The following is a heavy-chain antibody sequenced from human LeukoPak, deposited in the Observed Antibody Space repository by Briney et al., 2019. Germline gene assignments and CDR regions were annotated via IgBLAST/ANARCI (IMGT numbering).Heavy chain of an antibody. D-gene: IGHD3-22*01. Sequence: GGSLRLSCAASGFTFSSYWMSWVRQAPGKGLEWVANIKRDGSERYYVDSVKGRFTISRDNAKNSLYLQMNSLRAEDTAVYYCARDWDDSSGYPFDYWGQGTLVTVSS. V-gene: IGHV3-7*01. CDR2: IKRDGSER. J-gene: IGHJ4*02. CDR1: GFTFSSYW. CDR3: ARDWDDSSGYPFDY.